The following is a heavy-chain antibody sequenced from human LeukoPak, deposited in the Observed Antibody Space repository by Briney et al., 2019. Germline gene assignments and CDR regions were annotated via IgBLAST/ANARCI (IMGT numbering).Heavy chain of an antibody. D-gene: IGHD6-6*01. CDR2: ICGGGGNT. J-gene: IGHJ4*02. CDR3: AKALYSSSSGGSDY. CDR1: GFTFSSYA. Sequence: PGGSLRLSCAAPGFTFSSYAMSWVRQAPRKGLEWVSAICGGGGNTKYADTVRERFIISRDSSENTLYLQMSSQRDEDTAVYFCAKALYSSSSGGSDYWGQGTLVTVAS. V-gene: IGHV3-23*01.